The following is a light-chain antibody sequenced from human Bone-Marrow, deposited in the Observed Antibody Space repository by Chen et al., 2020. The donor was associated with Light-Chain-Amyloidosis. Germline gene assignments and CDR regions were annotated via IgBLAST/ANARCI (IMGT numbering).Light chain of an antibody. Sequence: SYELTHPPSVSVSPGPRASITCSGDDLPTKYAYWYQQKPGQAPVLVIHRDTERPWGISERFSGSSSGTTATLTISGVQAEDEADYHCQSADSSGTYEVIFGGGTKLTVL. CDR1: DLPTKY. J-gene: IGLJ2*01. V-gene: IGLV3-25*03. CDR2: RDT. CDR3: QSADSSGTYEVI.